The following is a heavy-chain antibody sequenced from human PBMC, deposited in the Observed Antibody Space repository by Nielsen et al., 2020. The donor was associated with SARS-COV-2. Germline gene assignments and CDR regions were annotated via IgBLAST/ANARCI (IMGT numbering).Heavy chain of an antibody. CDR2: IYYSGST. CDR3: AVGDSHAFDI. Sequence: SETLSLTCAVSGGSISSSNWWSWVRQPPGKGLEWIGEIYYSGSTYYNPSLKSRVTISVDTSKNQFSLKLSSVTAADTAVYYCAVGDSHAFDIWGQGTMVTVSS. V-gene: IGHV4-4*02. CDR1: GGSISSSNW. J-gene: IGHJ3*02. D-gene: IGHD2-21*02.